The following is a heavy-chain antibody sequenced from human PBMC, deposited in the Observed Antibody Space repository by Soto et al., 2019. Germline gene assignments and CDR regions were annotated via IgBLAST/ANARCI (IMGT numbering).Heavy chain of an antibody. J-gene: IGHJ5*02. Sequence: ASVKVSCKASGYTFTSYGISWVRQAPGQGLEWMGWISAYNGNTNYAQKLQGRVTMTTDTSTSTAYMELRSLRSDDTAVYYCARYLHSRGWYNPFYPLGQGTVVTV. V-gene: IGHV1-18*04. CDR3: ARYLHSRGWYNPFYP. D-gene: IGHD6-19*01. CDR1: GYTFTSYG. CDR2: ISAYNGNT.